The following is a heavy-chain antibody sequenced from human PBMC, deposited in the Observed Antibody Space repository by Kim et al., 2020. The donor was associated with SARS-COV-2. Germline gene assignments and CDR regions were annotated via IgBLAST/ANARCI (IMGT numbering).Heavy chain of an antibody. CDR3: AKEVVPAAPKSDYYYYGMDV. D-gene: IGHD2-2*01. Sequence: RFTISRDNAKNSLYLQMNSLRAEDTALYYCAKEVVPAAPKSDYYYYGMDVWGQGTTVTVSS. J-gene: IGHJ6*02. V-gene: IGHV3-9*01.